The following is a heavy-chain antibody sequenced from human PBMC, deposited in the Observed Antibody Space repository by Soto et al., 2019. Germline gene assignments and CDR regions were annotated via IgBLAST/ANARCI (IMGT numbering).Heavy chain of an antibody. Sequence: QVQLVQSGAEVKKPGASVKVSCKASGYTFTSYDINWVRQATGQGLEWMGWMNPNSGNTGYAQKFQGRVTMTRNTSISTAYMELSSLRSEEKAVYYCAKGYLDIVATILPAANSFGFDYWGQGTLVTVSS. V-gene: IGHV1-8*01. D-gene: IGHD5-12*01. J-gene: IGHJ4*02. CDR1: GYTFTSYD. CDR3: AKGYLDIVATILPAANSFGFDY. CDR2: MNPNSGNT.